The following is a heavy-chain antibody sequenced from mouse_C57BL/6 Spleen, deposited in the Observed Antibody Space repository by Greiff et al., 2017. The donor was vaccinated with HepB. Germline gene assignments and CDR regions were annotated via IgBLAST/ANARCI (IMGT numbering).Heavy chain of an antibody. CDR3: ARAFPYYFDY. Sequence: LVESGPELVKPGASVKISCKASGYAFSSSWMNWVKQRPGKGLEWIGRIYPEDGDTNYNGKFKGKATLTADKSSSTAYMQLSSLTSEDSAVYFCARAFPYYFDYWGQGTTLTVSS. CDR1: GYAFSSSW. V-gene: IGHV1-82*01. CDR2: IYPEDGDT. J-gene: IGHJ2*01.